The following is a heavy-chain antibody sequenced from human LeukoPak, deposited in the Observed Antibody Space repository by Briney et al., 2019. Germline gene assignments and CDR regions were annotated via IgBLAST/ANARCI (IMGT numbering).Heavy chain of an antibody. V-gene: IGHV3-23*01. Sequence: GGSLGLSCAASGFTFNSCAMTWVRQAPGKRLEWVSAITSGGDTYYADSVKGRFTISRDNSKNTLYLQMSNLGAEDTAVYYCTKCAAGGGSCYGWYWGQGTLVTVSS. CDR3: TKCAAGGGSCYGWY. CDR2: ITSGGDT. CDR1: GFTFNSCA. J-gene: IGHJ4*02. D-gene: IGHD2-15*01.